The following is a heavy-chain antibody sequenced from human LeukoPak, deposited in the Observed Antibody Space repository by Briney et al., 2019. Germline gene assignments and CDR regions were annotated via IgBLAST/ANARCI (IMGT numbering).Heavy chain of an antibody. Sequence: PGGTLRLTCAAYGFTFDDYHMDRHPHAQGKGLEGVTLISWDGTNYYYADSVKGGFTISRDNSKNSLYLQMNSLRAEDTALYYCASAHRVAESFDILGQGTMVTVSS. V-gene: IGHV3-43*01. CDR2: ISWDGTNY. CDR3: ASAHRVAESFDI. J-gene: IGHJ3*02. CDR1: GFTFDDYH. D-gene: IGHD6-19*01.